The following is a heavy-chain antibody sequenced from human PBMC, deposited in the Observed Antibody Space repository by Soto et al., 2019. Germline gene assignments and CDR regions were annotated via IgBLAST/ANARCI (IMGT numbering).Heavy chain of an antibody. CDR1: GFTFSSYA. Sequence: PGGSLRLSCAASGFTFSSYAMSWVRQAPGKGLEWVSAISGSGGSTYYAGSVKGRFTISRDNSKNTLYLQMNSLRAEDTAVYYCAKGALWFGELLYSRVVKGWFDPWGQGTLVTVSS. V-gene: IGHV3-23*01. J-gene: IGHJ5*02. CDR3: AKGALWFGELLYSRVVKGWFDP. CDR2: ISGSGGST. D-gene: IGHD3-10*01.